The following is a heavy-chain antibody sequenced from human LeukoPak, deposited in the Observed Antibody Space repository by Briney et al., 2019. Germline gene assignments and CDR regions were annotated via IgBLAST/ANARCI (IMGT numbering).Heavy chain of an antibody. CDR2: IKGKTDGATT. V-gene: IGHV3-15*01. CDR1: GFSFSKAW. Sequence: GGCLRLSCAASGFSFSKAWMIWVRQAPGKGLEWVGRIKGKTDGATTDYPPAVKGRFTISRDDSENTLYLQMSSLKTEDTGVYYCISGTPGYFDFWGQGTLVTVSS. D-gene: IGHD1-26*01. CDR3: ISGTPGYFDF. J-gene: IGHJ4*02.